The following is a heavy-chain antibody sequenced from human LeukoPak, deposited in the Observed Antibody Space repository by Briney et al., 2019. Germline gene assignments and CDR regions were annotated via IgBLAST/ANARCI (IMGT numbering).Heavy chain of an antibody. CDR1: GFTFSSYG. V-gene: IGHV3-30*18. CDR2: ASYGGSEK. CDR3: AKDRISYTTSPGELSH. D-gene: IGHD3-10*01. Sequence: GGSLRLSCAASGFTFSSYGMHWVRQAPGKGLEWVAAASYGGSEKYYADTVKGRFTISRDNSLYTVYLQMDSLRGDDTAVYYCAKDRISYTTSPGELSHWGQGTLVIVSS. J-gene: IGHJ4*02.